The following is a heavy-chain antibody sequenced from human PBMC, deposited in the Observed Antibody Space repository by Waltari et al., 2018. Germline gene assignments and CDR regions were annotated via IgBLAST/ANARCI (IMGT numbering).Heavy chain of an antibody. D-gene: IGHD3-10*01. CDR2: ISYDGSNK. Sequence: QVQLVESGGGVVQPGRSLRLSCAASGFTFSSYGMHWVRQAPGQGLELVAVISYDGSNKYYADSVKGRFTISRDNSKNTLYLQMNSLRAEDTAVYYCAKDGGTIWFGELLYLDYWGQGTLVTVSS. CDR1: GFTFSSYG. CDR3: AKDGGTIWFGELLYLDY. V-gene: IGHV3-30*18. J-gene: IGHJ4*02.